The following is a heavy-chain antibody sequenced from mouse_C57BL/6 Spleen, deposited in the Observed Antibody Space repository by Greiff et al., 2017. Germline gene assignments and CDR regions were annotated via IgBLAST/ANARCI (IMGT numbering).Heavy chain of an antibody. CDR1: GYTFTSYW. CDR3: ARNDGSSYEGYFDV. V-gene: IGHV1-50*01. CDR2: IDPSDSYT. J-gene: IGHJ1*03. D-gene: IGHD1-1*01. Sequence: QVQLQQPGAELVKPGASVKLSCKASGYTFTSYWMPWVKQRPGQGLEWIGEIDPSDSYTNYNQKFKGKATLTVDTSSSTAYMQLSSLTSEDSAVYYCARNDGSSYEGYFDVWGTGTTVTVSS.